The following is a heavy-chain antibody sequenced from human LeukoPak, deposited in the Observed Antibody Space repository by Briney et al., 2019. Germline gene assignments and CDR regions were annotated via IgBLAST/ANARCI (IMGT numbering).Heavy chain of an antibody. CDR2: ISSSSSYI. D-gene: IGHD5-12*01. V-gene: IGHV3-21*01. CDR3: ARTYSGYDLGY. J-gene: IGHJ4*02. Sequence: GGSLRLSCAASGFTFSNAWMSWVRQAPGKGLEWVSSISSSSSYIYYADSVKGRFTISRDNAKNSLYLQMNSLRAEDTAVYYCARTYSGYDLGYWGQGTLVTVSS. CDR1: GFTFSNAW.